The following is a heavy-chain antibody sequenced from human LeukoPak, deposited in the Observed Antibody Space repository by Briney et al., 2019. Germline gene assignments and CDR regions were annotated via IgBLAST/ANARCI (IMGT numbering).Heavy chain of an antibody. CDR1: GFTFSSYS. CDR3: ARGLATMDLDY. CDR2: ISSSSSYI. Sequence: KPGGSLRLSCSASGFTFSSYSMTWVRQAPGKGLEWVSSISSSSSYIYYADSVKGRFTISRDNAKNSLYLQMNSLRAEDTAVYYCARGLATMDLDYWGQGTLVTVSS. D-gene: IGHD5-24*01. J-gene: IGHJ4*02. V-gene: IGHV3-21*01.